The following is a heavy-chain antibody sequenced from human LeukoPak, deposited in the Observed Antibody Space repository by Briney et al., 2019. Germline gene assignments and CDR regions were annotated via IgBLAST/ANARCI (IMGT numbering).Heavy chain of an antibody. D-gene: IGHD5-24*01. CDR2: IIPIFGAA. J-gene: IGHJ4*02. CDR1: GGTFSSYA. CDR3: ASATSDGYNSY. V-gene: IGHV1-69*01. Sequence: RASVKVSCKASGGTFSSYAISWVRQAPGQGLEWMGGIIPIFGAANYAQKFQGRVTITADESTSTAYMELSSLRSEDTAVYYCASATSDGYNSYWGQGTLVTVSS.